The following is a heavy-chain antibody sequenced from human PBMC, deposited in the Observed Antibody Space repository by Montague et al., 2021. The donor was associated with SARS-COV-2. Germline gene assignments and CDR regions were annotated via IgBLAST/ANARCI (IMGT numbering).Heavy chain of an antibody. V-gene: IGHV3-9*01. CDR3: VKDMGSDFVGGNVGYRHYEYGMAV. D-gene: IGHD3-16*01. CDR2: ISWNSDKL. Sequence: SLILSCAASVFKFGGYAMHWVRQVPGRGLEWVCGISWNSDKLGYSYSFRVRFTISRDNAKYSLYLQMDSLRNEDTALYYCVKDMGSDFVGGNVGYRHYEYGMAVWGQGTTVTVSS. J-gene: IGHJ6*02. CDR1: VFKFGGYA.